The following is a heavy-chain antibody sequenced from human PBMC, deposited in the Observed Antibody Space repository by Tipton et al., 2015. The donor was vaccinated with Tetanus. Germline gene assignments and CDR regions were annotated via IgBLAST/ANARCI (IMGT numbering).Heavy chain of an antibody. CDR1: GGSISSYY. CDR2: IYYSGST. J-gene: IGHJ4*02. D-gene: IGHD3-10*01. V-gene: IGHV4-59*01. CDR3: AALIYGSGSYYHDY. Sequence: GLVKPSETLSLTCTVSGGSISSYYWSWIRQPPGKGLEWIGYIYYSGSTNYNPSLKSRVTISVDTSKNQFSLKLSSVTAADTAGYYCAALIYGSGSYYHDYWGQGTLVTVSS.